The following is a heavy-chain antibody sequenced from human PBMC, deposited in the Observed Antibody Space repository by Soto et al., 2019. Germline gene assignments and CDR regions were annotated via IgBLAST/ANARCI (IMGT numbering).Heavy chain of an antibody. CDR2: VYYSGSA. CDR1: GGSISSPTSY. CDR3: SRRETSGGSWHVWFGP. J-gene: IGHJ5*02. Sequence: SETLSLTCTVSGGSISSPTSYWGWIRQPPGKGLEWIGSVYYSGSAYYNPSLKSRVTMSVDTHKNQFSLKLRSVTAADAAVYSCSRRETSGGSWHVWFGPWGQGTLVTVSS. V-gene: IGHV4-39*01. D-gene: IGHD2-15*01.